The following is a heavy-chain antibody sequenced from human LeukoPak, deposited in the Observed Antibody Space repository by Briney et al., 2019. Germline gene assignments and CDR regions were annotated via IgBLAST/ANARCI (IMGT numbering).Heavy chain of an antibody. CDR1: GFTFSTYA. Sequence: RGSLRLSCAASGFTFSTYAMNWVRPAPGKGLEWVSGISGGSTYTYYADSVKGRFSISRDNSKNTLYLQMNSLRADDTAVYYCTKTLYSGSYYYYYYCMDVWGKGTTVTVSS. V-gene: IGHV3-23*01. CDR3: TKTLYSGSYYYYYYCMDV. J-gene: IGHJ6*03. D-gene: IGHD1-26*01. CDR2: ISGGSTYT.